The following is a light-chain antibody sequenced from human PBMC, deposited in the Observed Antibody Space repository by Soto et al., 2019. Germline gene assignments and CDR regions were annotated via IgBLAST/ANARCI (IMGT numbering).Light chain of an antibody. CDR2: DAY. V-gene: IGKV3-11*01. J-gene: IGKJ1*01. CDR1: QSFRGL. CDR3: QQRYVCPIA. Sequence: VLTRAPVTLSLSKEQRGTLYCMASQSFRGLLAWYQQKPGQAPRLLIYDAYNRATGILPRFSGRGSGTDFTLTISILEPEDSAVYFFQQRYVCPIAVGQGTKVDIK.